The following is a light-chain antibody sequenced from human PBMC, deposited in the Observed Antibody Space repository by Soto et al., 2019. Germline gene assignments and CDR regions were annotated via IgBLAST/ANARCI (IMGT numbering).Light chain of an antibody. J-gene: IGKJ1*01. CDR1: QSVSSN. V-gene: IGKV3-15*01. CDR2: DAS. CDR3: QQYNNWPPWT. Sequence: EIVMTQSPATLSVSPGERATLSCRASQSVSSNLAWYQQNPGQAPRLLVYDASNRATGVPARFSGSGSGTEFTLTISSLQSEDFAVYYCQQYNNWPPWTFGQGTKVEIK.